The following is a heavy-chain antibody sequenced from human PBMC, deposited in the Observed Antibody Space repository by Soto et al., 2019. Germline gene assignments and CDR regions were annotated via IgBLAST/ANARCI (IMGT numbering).Heavy chain of an antibody. Sequence: SETLSLTCTVSGGSISSANYNWGWIRQYPGKGLEWIGYIYYSGSTYYNPSLKSRLTISLDTSKNQFSLNLSSVTAADTAVYYCARGRRYSSSWFWFDPWGQGTLVTVPS. CDR3: ARGRRYSSSWFWFDP. J-gene: IGHJ5*02. V-gene: IGHV4-31*03. CDR1: GGSISSANYN. CDR2: IYYSGST. D-gene: IGHD6-13*01.